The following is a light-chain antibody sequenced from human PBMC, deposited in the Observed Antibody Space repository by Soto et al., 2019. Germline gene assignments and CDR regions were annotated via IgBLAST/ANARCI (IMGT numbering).Light chain of an antibody. J-gene: IGKJ1*01. CDR3: QQYSAPPKT. CDR1: RTVDGNY. Sequence: PPDSATLSCRASRTVDGNYLAWYHQKPGQPPRLLIHSASTRAPGIPNRFSASGAGTDFTLTISRLEPEDSAVYYCQQYSAPPKTFGPVTKV. V-gene: IGKV3-20*01. CDR2: SAS.